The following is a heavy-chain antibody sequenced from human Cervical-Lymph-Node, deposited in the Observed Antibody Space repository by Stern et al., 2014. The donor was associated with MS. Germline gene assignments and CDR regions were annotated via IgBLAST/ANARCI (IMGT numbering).Heavy chain of an antibody. Sequence: QVQLQESGPGLVKPSQTLSLTCTVSGGSLRSGSYYWSWIRQPAGKGLEWIGRIYTSGRTNYNPSLKSRVTISVDTSKTQFSLRLSSVTAADTAVYYCARGGRTGTMTYDYWGQGNLVTVSS. CDR3: ARGGRTGTMTYDY. J-gene: IGHJ4*02. V-gene: IGHV4-61*02. CDR1: GGSLRSGSYY. CDR2: IYTSGRT. D-gene: IGHD1-1*01.